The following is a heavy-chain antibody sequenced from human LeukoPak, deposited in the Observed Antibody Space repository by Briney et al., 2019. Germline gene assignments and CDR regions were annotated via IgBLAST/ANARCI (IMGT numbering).Heavy chain of an antibody. J-gene: IGHJ5*02. D-gene: IGHD5-18*01. V-gene: IGHV3-21*01. CDR3: AREFKSGYGMWA. CDR2: ITSSSDYI. CDR1: GFTFSSYS. Sequence: GRSLRLSCTASGFTFSSYSMNWVRQAPGKGLEWVSSITSSSDYIYYADSVKGRFTISRDNAENSLHLQMDSLRAEDTAVYYCAREFKSGYGMWAWGQGTLVTVSS.